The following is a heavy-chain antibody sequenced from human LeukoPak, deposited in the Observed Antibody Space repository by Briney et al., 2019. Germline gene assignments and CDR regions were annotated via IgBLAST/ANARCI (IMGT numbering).Heavy chain of an antibody. CDR2: IKQDGSEK. Sequence: GGSLRLSCAASGFTFSNYWMTWVRQAPGKGLEWVANIKQDGSEKYYVDSMEGRFSISRDNARNSLYLQVNSLRAEDTAVYYCAREDGVTTSLNYYYYYIDVWGKGTTVTVSS. V-gene: IGHV3-7*01. D-gene: IGHD4-17*01. J-gene: IGHJ6*03. CDR1: GFTFSNYW. CDR3: AREDGVTTSLNYYYYYIDV.